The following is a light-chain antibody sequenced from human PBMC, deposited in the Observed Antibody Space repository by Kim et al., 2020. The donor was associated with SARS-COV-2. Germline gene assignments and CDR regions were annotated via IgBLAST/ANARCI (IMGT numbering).Light chain of an antibody. CDR3: QVWVTYDDHPV. J-gene: IGLJ3*02. V-gene: IGLV3-21*01. CDR1: NIASKS. Sequence: SYELTQPPSESVAPGQTARITCGGNNIASKSVHWYQQRPGQAPLVIIYYDSDRPSGIPERFSGSNSGNTATLTISRVEAGDESDYYCQVWVTYDDHPVFG. CDR2: YDS.